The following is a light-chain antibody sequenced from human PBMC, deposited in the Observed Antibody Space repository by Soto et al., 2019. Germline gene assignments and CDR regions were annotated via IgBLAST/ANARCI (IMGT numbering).Light chain of an antibody. J-gene: IGKJ4*01. Sequence: EIVLTQSPGTLSLSPGERATLSCRASQSVRSRYLAWYQQKPGQAPRLLIYGASTRATGIPDRFSGSGSGTDSTLTISRLEPEDFAVYYCQQYGSSPRTFGGGTKVEIK. CDR1: QSVRSRY. CDR3: QQYGSSPRT. CDR2: GAS. V-gene: IGKV3-20*01.